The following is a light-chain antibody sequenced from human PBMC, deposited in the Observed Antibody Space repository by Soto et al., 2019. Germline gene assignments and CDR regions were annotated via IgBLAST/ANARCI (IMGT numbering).Light chain of an antibody. V-gene: IGKV3-11*01. CDR3: QQRSDWPST. CDR1: QSVSSY. CDR2: DAS. Sequence: EIVLTQSPATLSLSPGERATISCRASQSVSSYLAWYHQKPGQAPRLLIYDASNRATGIPARFSGSGSGTDFTLTISSLEPDDFAVYYCQQRSDWPSTFGGGTKVQIK. J-gene: IGKJ4*01.